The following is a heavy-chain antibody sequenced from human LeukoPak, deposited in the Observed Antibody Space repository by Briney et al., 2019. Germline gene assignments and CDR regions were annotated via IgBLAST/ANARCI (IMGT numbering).Heavy chain of an antibody. J-gene: IGHJ4*02. CDR1: GGSISSYY. CDR2: IYYSGST. Sequence: PSQTLSLTCTVSGGSISSYYWSWIRQPPGKGLEWIGYIYYSGSTNYNPSLKSRVTISVDTSKNQFSLKLSSVTAADTAVYYCARGAIASGIAAAGRLFDYWGQGTLVTVSS. CDR3: ARGAIASGIAAAGRLFDY. V-gene: IGHV4-59*01. D-gene: IGHD6-13*01.